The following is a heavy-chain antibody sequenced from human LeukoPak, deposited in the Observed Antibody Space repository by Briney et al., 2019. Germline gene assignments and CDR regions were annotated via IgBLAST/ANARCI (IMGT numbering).Heavy chain of an antibody. Sequence: ASVKVSCKASGYTFTGYYMHWVRQAPGQGLEWMGWVNPNSGGTNYAQKFQRRVTMTRDTSISTAYMELSRLRSDDTAVYYCARCRYYHDSSGLFDYWGQGTLVTVSS. D-gene: IGHD3-22*01. CDR3: ARCRYYHDSSGLFDY. J-gene: IGHJ4*02. CDR2: VNPNSGGT. V-gene: IGHV1-2*02. CDR1: GYTFTGYY.